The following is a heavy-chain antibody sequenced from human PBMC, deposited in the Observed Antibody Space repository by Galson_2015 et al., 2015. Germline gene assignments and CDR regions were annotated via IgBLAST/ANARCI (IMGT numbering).Heavy chain of an antibody. CDR1: GFTFSSYA. V-gene: IGHV3-23*01. D-gene: IGHD2-15*01. CDR2: IGDSGGKT. J-gene: IGHJ4*02. CDR3: AKGGPYCSGGNCHGVFDS. Sequence: SLRLSCAVSGFTFSSYAMGWVRQAPGTGLEGVSSIGDSGGKTKYADSVKGRFTISRDNSKNTLYLQMNSLRGDDTAVYYCAKGGPYCSGGNCHGVFDSWGQGTLVTVSS.